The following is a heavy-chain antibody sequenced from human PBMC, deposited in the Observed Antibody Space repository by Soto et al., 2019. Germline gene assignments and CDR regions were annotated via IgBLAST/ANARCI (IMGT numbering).Heavy chain of an antibody. CDR1: GFSVRNNY. Sequence: EVQLEESGGVLVQSGGSLRLSCAASGFSVRNNYMSWVRQAPGKGLAWVSVIYSGGTTFYAESVKDRFTISRDDSKNTVYIQRNSRRGEDTGVYYWARGEPANVLHSAAAPIFQHWGQGTLVTVSS. CDR3: ARGEPANVLHSAAAPIFQH. J-gene: IGHJ1*01. CDR2: IYSGGTT. D-gene: IGHD3-10*01. V-gene: IGHV3-66*01.